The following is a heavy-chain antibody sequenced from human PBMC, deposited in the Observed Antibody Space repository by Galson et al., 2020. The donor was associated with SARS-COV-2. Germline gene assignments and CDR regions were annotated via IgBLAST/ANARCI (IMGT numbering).Heavy chain of an antibody. CDR2: IYYSGST. CDR3: ARDSSSSWYNWFDP. CDR1: GGSISSYY. D-gene: IGHD6-13*01. Sequence: ETSETLSLTCTVSGGSISSYYWSWIRQPPGKGLEWIGYIYYSGSTNYNPSFKSRVTISVDTSKNQFSLKLSSVTAADTAVYYCARDSSSSWYNWFDPWGQGTLVTVSS. J-gene: IGHJ5*02. V-gene: IGHV4-59*01.